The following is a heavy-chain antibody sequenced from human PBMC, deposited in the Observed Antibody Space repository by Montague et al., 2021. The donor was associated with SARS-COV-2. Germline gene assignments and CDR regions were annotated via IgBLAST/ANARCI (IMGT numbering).Heavy chain of an antibody. CDR3: ARVRYYGSGTSLGMDV. CDR2: IYSSGST. D-gene: IGHD3-10*01. V-gene: IGHV4-59*10. Sequence: SETLSLTCAVYGGSFSGYYWSWIRQPAGKGLEWIGRIYSSGSTNYNPSLKSRVTISVDTSKNQFSLKLSSVTAADTAVYYCARVRYYGSGTSLGMDVWGQGTTVTVSS. CDR1: GGSFSGYY. J-gene: IGHJ6*02.